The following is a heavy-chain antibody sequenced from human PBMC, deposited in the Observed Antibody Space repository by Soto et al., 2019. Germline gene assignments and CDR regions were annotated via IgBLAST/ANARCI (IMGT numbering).Heavy chain of an antibody. D-gene: IGHD3-10*01. Sequence: QVQLVESGGGVVQPGRSLRLSCATSGFSFNTFRMHWVRQAPGKALEWVAVIWIDESNKYYADSVKGRFTISKDNSKNTLYLQMNSLRAEDTAMYYRVRGSSYGSGTYYNVGWFAPWGQGTLVTVSS. CDR1: GFSFNTFR. CDR3: VRGSSYGSGTYYNVGWFAP. CDR2: IWIDESNK. J-gene: IGHJ5*02. V-gene: IGHV3-33*01.